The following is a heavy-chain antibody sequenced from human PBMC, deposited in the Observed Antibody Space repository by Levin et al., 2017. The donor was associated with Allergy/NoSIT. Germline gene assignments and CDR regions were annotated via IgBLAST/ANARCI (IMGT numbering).Heavy chain of an antibody. CDR3: ASYRPSGAYFDN. CDR1: GGSISSYY. Sequence: PGGSLRLSCTVSGGSISSYYWTWIRQPAGKGLEWIGRIYSSGSAIYNPSLKSRVTMSVDTSKNQFSLNLISVTAADTAFYYCASYRPSGAYFDNWGQGTLVTVSS. V-gene: IGHV4-4*07. J-gene: IGHJ4*02. D-gene: IGHD1-26*01. CDR2: IYSSGSA.